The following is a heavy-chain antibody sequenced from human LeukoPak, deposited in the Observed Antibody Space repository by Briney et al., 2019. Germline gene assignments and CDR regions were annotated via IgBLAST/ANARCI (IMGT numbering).Heavy chain of an antibody. J-gene: IGHJ4*02. CDR2: ISSSSSTI. CDR1: GCTFSSYS. Sequence: GGSLRLSCVASGCTFSSYSMNWFRQAPGMGLGWVSYISSSSSTIYYADSVKGRFTISRDNAKNSLYLQMNSLRAEDTAVYYCARVRGYFDYWGQGTLVTVSS. CDR3: ARVRGYFDY. V-gene: IGHV3-48*04.